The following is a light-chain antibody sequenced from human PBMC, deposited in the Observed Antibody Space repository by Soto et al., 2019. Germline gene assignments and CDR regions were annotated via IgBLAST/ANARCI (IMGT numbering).Light chain of an antibody. CDR2: GAS. Sequence: EIVLTQSPGTLSLSPGERATLSCRASQSVSSSYLAWYQQKPGQAPMLLIYGASSRATGIPDRFSGSGSGTDFTLTISRLEPEDFAVYYCQQYGSSPLFTFGPGNKGDIK. CDR3: QQYGSSPLFT. V-gene: IGKV3-20*01. CDR1: QSVSSSY. J-gene: IGKJ3*01.